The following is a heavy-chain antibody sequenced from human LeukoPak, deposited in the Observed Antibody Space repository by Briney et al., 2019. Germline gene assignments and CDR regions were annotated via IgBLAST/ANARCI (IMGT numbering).Heavy chain of an antibody. D-gene: IGHD3-22*01. J-gene: IGHJ6*02. CDR3: AREALGHDSSKYYYGRR. V-gene: IGHV1-18*01. CDR2: ISAYNGNT. CDR1: GYTFTSYG. Sequence: GASVKVSCKASGYTFTSYGISWVRQAPGQGLEWMGWISAYNGNTNYAQKLQGRVTMTTDTSTSTAYMELRSLRSDDTAVYYCAREALGHDSSKYYYGRRLGPRDHGHRLL.